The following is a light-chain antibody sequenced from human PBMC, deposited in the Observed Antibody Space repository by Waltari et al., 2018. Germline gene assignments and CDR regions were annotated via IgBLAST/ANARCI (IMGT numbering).Light chain of an antibody. CDR1: QNVDTY. CDR3: QQYNNWPPLT. Sequence: DIVLTQSPVTLSLSPGERATLFCGASQNVDTYLAWYQQKPGQAPRLLIYGASTRATGIPARFSGSGSGTEFTLTISSLQSEDFAVYYCQQYNNWPPLTFGGGTKVEIK. CDR2: GAS. V-gene: IGKV3-15*01. J-gene: IGKJ4*01.